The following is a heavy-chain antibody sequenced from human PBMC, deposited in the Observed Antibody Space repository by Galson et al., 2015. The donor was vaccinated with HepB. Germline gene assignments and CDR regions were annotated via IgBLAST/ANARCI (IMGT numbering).Heavy chain of an antibody. V-gene: IGHV1-18*01. J-gene: IGHJ4*02. D-gene: IGHD3-9*01. CDR1: GYTFASYG. CDR3: ARDHSDAFYDILTGYYKEKKPPLDY. Sequence: SVKVSCKASGYTFASYGISWVRQAPGQGLEWMGWTSGYNANTNYAQKLQGRVTMTTDTSSSTAYVELRSLRSDDTAVYYCARDHSDAFYDILTGYYKEKKPPLDYWGQGTLVTVSS. CDR2: TSGYNANT.